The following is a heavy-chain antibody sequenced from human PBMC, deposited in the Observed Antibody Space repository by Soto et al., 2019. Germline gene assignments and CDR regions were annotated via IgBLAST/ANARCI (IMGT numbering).Heavy chain of an antibody. CDR1: GFSLTTSGVG. V-gene: IGHV2-5*01. CDR3: SRIECSRATDY. CDR2: IYWNDDK. J-gene: IGHJ4*02. D-gene: IGHD6-13*01. Sequence: QITLKESGPTLVKPTQTLTLTCTFSGFSLTTSGVGVGWIRQPPGEALEWLAIIYWNDDKHHNPSLKTRLTITKDTSKNQVVLTLTNVDPVDTATYYCSRIECSRATDYWGQGTQVTVSS.